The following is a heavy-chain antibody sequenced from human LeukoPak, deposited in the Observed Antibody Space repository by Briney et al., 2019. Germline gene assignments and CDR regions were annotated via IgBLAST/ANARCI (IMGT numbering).Heavy chain of an antibody. J-gene: IGHJ5*02. Sequence: PGRSLRLSCAASGLTFSSYAMHWVRQAPGKGLEWVAVISYDGSNKYYADSVKGRFTISRDNSKNTLYLQMNSLRAEDTAVYYCAREDNDYINWFDPWGQGTLVTVSS. D-gene: IGHD4-11*01. V-gene: IGHV3-30-3*01. CDR1: GLTFSSYA. CDR2: ISYDGSNK. CDR3: AREDNDYINWFDP.